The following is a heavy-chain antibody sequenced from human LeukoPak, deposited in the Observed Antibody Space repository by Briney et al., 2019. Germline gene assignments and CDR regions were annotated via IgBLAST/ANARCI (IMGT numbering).Heavy chain of an antibody. V-gene: IGHV4-4*07. CDR1: GGSISRSY. Sequence: SETLSLTCTVSGGSISRSYWSWMRQPAGKGPEWIGSIYGSGTITYNPSLESRVTMSVDTSKNQFSLKLRSVTAADTAMYFCAREEMPGKFDYWGQGILVTVSS. CDR2: IYGSGTI. D-gene: IGHD1-26*01. J-gene: IGHJ4*02. CDR3: AREEMPGKFDY.